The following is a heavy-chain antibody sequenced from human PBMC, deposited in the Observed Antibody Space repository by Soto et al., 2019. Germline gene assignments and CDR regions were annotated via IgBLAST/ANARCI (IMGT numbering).Heavy chain of an antibody. D-gene: IGHD4-17*01. Sequence: QLQLQESGPGLVKPSETLSLTCTVSGGSIRSSSYYWGWIRQPPGKGLEWIGSIYYSGSTYYNPSLKSRVTISVDKSKKQLYLKLGSVTAADTAVYYCATDSGDYGLRWGQGTLVTVSS. J-gene: IGHJ4*02. CDR2: IYYSGST. CDR3: ATDSGDYGLR. CDR1: GGSIRSSSYY. V-gene: IGHV4-39*01.